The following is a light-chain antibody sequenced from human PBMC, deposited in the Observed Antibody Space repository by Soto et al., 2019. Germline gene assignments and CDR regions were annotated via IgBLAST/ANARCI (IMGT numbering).Light chain of an antibody. CDR2: LGS. V-gene: IGKV1-33*01. Sequence: DIQMTQSPSSLSASVGDRVTITCQASQDISNYLNWYQQKPGKAPKLLIYLGSNRASGVPDRFSGSGSGTDLTLKISRVEAEDVGVYYCMQALQTPFTFGPGTKVDIK. J-gene: IGKJ3*01. CDR1: QDISNY. CDR3: MQALQTPFT.